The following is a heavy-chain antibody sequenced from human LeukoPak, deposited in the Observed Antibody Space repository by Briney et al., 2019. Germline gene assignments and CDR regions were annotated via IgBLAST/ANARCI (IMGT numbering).Heavy chain of an antibody. D-gene: IGHD6-13*01. CDR1: GFTFSSYA. CDR3: ARGTVTAAGPDY. Sequence: PGGSLRLSCAASGFTFSSYAMSWVRQAPGKGLEWVANIKQDGSEKYYVDSVQGRFTISKDNAKNSLSLQMNSLRAEDTAVYYCARGTVTAAGPDYWGQGTLVTVSS. CDR2: IKQDGSEK. V-gene: IGHV3-7*01. J-gene: IGHJ4*02.